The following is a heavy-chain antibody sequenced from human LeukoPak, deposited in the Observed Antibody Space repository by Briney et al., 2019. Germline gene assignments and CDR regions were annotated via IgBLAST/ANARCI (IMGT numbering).Heavy chain of an antibody. Sequence: GSLRLSCAASGFTFSSYSMNWVRQAPGKGLDWVSSVSSSSPYIYYSDSVKGRFSISRDNAKNSLFLQMNSLRAGDTAVYYCARAPPYSSASWGYYGMDVWGQGTTVTVSS. V-gene: IGHV3-21*01. J-gene: IGHJ6*02. CDR1: GFTFSSYS. CDR2: VSSSSPYI. D-gene: IGHD6-6*01. CDR3: ARAPPYSSASWGYYGMDV.